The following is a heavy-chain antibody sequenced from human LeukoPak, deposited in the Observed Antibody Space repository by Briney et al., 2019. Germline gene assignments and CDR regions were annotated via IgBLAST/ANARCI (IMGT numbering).Heavy chain of an antibody. CDR3: ARSLSSGQNFDY. J-gene: IGHJ4*02. V-gene: IGHV1-69*05. D-gene: IGHD3-22*01. Sequence: ASVKVSCKASGGTFSSYAISWVRQAPGRGLEWMGRIIPIFGTANYAQKFQGRVTITTDESTSTAYMELSSLRSEDTAVYYCARSLSSGQNFDYWGQGTLVTVSS. CDR2: IIPIFGTA. CDR1: GGTFSSYA.